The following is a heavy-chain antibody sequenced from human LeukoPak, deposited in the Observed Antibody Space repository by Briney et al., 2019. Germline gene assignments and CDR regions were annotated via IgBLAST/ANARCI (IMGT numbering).Heavy chain of an antibody. CDR3: ARDLAPSYYDSSGYPDY. J-gene: IGHJ4*02. Sequence: ASVKVSCKASGGTFSSYAISWVRQAPGQGLEWMGGIIPIFGTANYAQKFQGRVTITADESTSTAYMELRSLRSDDTAVYYCARDLAPSYYDSSGYPDYWGQGTLVTVSS. D-gene: IGHD3-22*01. V-gene: IGHV1-69*13. CDR1: GGTFSSYA. CDR2: IIPIFGTA.